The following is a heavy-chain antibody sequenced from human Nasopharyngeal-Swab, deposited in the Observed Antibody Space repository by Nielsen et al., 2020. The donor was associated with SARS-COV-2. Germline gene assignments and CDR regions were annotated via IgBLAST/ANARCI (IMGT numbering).Heavy chain of an antibody. D-gene: IGHD3-10*01. J-gene: IGHJ3*02. CDR3: ARDPGSITDAFDI. Sequence: VRQAPGKGLEWVANIKQDGSEKYYVDSVKGRFTISRDNAKNSLYLQMNSLRAEDTAVYYCARDPGSITDAFDIWGQGTMVT. CDR2: IKQDGSEK. V-gene: IGHV3-7*01.